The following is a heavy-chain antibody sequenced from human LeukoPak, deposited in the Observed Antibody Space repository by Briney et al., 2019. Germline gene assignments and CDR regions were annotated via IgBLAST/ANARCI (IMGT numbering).Heavy chain of an antibody. CDR1: GFTVSRNY. CDR3: ARAGPSSSWHRFDY. Sequence: GGSLRLSCAASGFTVSRNYMSWVRQAPGKGLEWVSVIYSGGRTYYADSVKGRFTISRDNSKNTLYLQMNRLRAEDTAVYYCARAGPSSSWHRFDYWGQGTLVTVSS. V-gene: IGHV3-66*01. CDR2: IYSGGRT. J-gene: IGHJ4*02. D-gene: IGHD6-13*01.